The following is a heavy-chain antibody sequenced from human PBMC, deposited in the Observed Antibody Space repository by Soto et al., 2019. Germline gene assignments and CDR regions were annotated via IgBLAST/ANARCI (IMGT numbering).Heavy chain of an antibody. J-gene: IGHJ4*02. CDR1: GDSISRGFYY. CDR2: IYHTGST. Sequence: SETLSLTCTVSGDSISRGFYYWSWIRQHPGKGLEWIGNIYHTGSTDFNPSLKRRLTMSVATSKNNFSLRLTSVTAADTAVYYCARLGNADDPGPLFCFKFWGPGTLVTVSS. D-gene: IGHD3-16*01. CDR3: ARLGNADDPGPLFCFKF. V-gene: IGHV4-31*03.